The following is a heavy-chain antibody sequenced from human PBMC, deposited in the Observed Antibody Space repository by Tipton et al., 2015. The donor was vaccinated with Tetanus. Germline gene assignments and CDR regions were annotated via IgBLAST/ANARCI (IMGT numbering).Heavy chain of an antibody. CDR3: ARDRGDYIYYGMDV. V-gene: IGHV1-2*02. CDR1: GYTFTGYY. D-gene: IGHD3-22*01. J-gene: IGHJ6*02. Sequence: QLVQSGAELKKPGASVKVSCTASGYTFTGYYMYWVRQAPGHGLEWVGWIDPNSGDTIYAQNFQGRVTMTRDTSISTVYMELSRLRSDDTAVYYCARDRGDYIYYGMDVWGPGTTVTVSS. CDR2: IDPNSGDT.